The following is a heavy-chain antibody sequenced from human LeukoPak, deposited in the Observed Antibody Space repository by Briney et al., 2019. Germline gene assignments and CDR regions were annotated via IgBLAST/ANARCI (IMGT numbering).Heavy chain of an antibody. CDR1: GGFISSYY. D-gene: IGHD5-18*01. J-gene: IGHJ4*02. V-gene: IGHV4-59*01. CDR3: ARVLYSYGLNY. CDR2: MYYSVST. Sequence: SETLSLTCTVSGGFISSYYWSWIRQPPGKVLEWIGYMYYSVSTNYNPSLKSRVTISVDTSNTQCSLKRSSVTAADTAVHYCARVLYSYGLNYWGQGTLVTVSS.